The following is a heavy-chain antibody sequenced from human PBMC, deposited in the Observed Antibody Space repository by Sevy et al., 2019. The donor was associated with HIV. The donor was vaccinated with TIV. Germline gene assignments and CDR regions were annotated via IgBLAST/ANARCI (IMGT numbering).Heavy chain of an antibody. CDR1: GGTFSSYA. CDR3: AGAGIRYNWNYFDY. CDR2: IIPIFGTA. D-gene: IGHD1-20*01. J-gene: IGHJ4*02. Sequence: ASVKVSCKASGGTFSSYAISWVRQAPGQGLEWMGGIIPIFGTANYAQKFQGRVTITADESTSTAYMELSSLRSEDTAVYYCAGAGIRYNWNYFDYWGQGTLVTVSS. V-gene: IGHV1-69*13.